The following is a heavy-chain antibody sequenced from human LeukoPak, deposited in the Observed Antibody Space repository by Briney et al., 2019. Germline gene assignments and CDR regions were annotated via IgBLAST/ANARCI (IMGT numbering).Heavy chain of an antibody. V-gene: IGHV3-23*01. CDR1: GFTFSSYS. CDR3: AKETYDRGVY. Sequence: GGSLRLSCAASGFTFSSYSMNWVRQAPGKGLEWVSGVNAGGSDTYYADSVKGRFTISRDNSKNTLYLQMNSLRAEDTAVYYCAKETYDRGVYWGQGTLVTVSS. CDR2: VNAGGSDT. D-gene: IGHD3-10*02. J-gene: IGHJ4*02.